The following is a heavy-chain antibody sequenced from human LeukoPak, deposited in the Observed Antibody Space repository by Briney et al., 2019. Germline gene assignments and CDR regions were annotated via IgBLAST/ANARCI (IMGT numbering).Heavy chain of an antibody. CDR2: INHSGST. V-gene: IGHV4-34*01. D-gene: IGHD5-12*01. CDR3: ARGRGYDQSFDY. Sequence: PSGTLSLTCTVSGGSISSYYWSWLRQPPGKGLEWIGEINHSGSTNYNPSLKSRVTISVDTSKNQFSLKLSSVTAADTAVYYCARGRGYDQSFDYWGQGTLVTVSS. J-gene: IGHJ4*02. CDR1: GGSISSYY.